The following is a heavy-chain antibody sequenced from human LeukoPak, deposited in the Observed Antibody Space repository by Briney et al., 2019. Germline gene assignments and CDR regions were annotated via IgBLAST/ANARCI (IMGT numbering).Heavy chain of an antibody. D-gene: IGHD6-13*01. CDR3: ARAIAAAGIWWFDP. Sequence: PGGSLRLSCAASGFSFSSYTMNWVRQAPGKGLEWVSYISSSSSYTNYADSVKGRFTISRDNAKNSLYLQMNSLRAEDTAVYYCARAIAAAGIWWFDPWGQGTLVTVSS. J-gene: IGHJ5*02. CDR2: ISSSSSYT. CDR1: GFSFSSYT. V-gene: IGHV3-21*05.